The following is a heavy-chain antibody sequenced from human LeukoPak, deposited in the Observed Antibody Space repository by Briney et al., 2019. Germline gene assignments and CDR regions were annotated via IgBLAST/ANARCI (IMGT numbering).Heavy chain of an antibody. J-gene: IGHJ5*02. CDR2: IYYSGST. D-gene: IGHD3-16*01. Sequence: SQTLSLTCTVSGGSISSGGYYWSWIRQHPGKGLEWIGYIYYSGSTYYNPSLKSRVTISVDTSKNQFSLKLSSVTAADTAVYYCARLDGGTLDWFDPWGQGTLVTVSS. CDR3: ARLDGGTLDWFDP. CDR1: GGSISSGGYY. V-gene: IGHV4-31*03.